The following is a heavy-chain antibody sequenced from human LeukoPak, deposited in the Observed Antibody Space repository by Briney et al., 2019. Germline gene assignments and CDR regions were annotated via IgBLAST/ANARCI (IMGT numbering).Heavy chain of an antibody. J-gene: IGHJ4*02. D-gene: IGHD6-19*01. CDR3: ARGPYIRSSGWYGGDY. V-gene: IGHV1-2*02. CDR2: INPNSGGT. Sequence: GASVKVSCKASGYTFTGYYLHWVRQAPGQGLEWMGWINPNSGGTNYAQKFQGRVTMTRDTSISTAYMELSRLRSDDTAVYYCARGPYIRSSGWYGGDYWGQGTLVTVSS. CDR1: GYTFTGYY.